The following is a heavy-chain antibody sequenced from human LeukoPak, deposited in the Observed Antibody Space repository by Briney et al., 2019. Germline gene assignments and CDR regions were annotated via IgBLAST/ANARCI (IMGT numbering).Heavy chain of an antibody. CDR1: GGSVSGNY. Sequence: SETLSLTFTVSGGSVSGNYWSWIRQPPWKGLEWIGYIYYSGSPKYNTSLKSRVTISVDTSKNQFSLKLTSVAAADTAVYYGASGGALWFGSLINYGGQGTLVTVSS. CDR2: IYYSGSP. J-gene: IGHJ4*02. CDR3: ASGGALWFGSLINY. D-gene: IGHD3-10*01. V-gene: IGHV4-59*02.